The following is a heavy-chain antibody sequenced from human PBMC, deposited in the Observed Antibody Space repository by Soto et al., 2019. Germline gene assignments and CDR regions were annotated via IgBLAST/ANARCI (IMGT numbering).Heavy chain of an antibody. D-gene: IGHD3-3*02. CDR3: AREVSTQGRHNWFDP. CDR2: IKQDGSEK. J-gene: IGHJ5*02. Sequence: PGGSLRLSCAASGFTFSSYWMSWVRQAPGKGLEWVANIKQDGSEKYYVDSVKGRFTISRDNAKNSLYLQMNSLRAEDTAVYYCAREVSTQGRHNWFDPWGQGTLVTVS. CDR1: GFTFSSYW. V-gene: IGHV3-7*01.